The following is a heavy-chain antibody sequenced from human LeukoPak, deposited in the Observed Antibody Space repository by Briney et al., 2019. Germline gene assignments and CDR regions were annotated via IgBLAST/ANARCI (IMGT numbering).Heavy chain of an antibody. D-gene: IGHD2-21*01. CDR2: IYYSGST. Sequence: PSETLSLTCTVSGGSISSSTYYWGWIRQPPGKGLEWIGSIYYSGSTYYNPSLKSRVTISVDTSKNQFSLRLSAVTAADTAVYYCARDRIGGENSLDYWGQGTLVTVSS. CDR1: GGSISSSTYY. V-gene: IGHV4-39*02. J-gene: IGHJ4*02. CDR3: ARDRIGGENSLDY.